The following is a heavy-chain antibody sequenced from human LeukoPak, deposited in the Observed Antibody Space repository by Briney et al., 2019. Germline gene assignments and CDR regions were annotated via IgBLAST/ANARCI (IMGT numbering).Heavy chain of an antibody. CDR1: RFTFNLYD. D-gene: IGHD6-19*01. J-gene: IGHJ4*02. Sequence: GGSLRLSCAASRFTFNLYDMHWVRQAPGKGLEWVAFIRSDGSNTYYADSVKGRFTISRDNAKNSLYLQMNSLRAEDTAVYYCAGGIAVGEYFDYWGQGTLVTVSS. CDR2: IRSDGSNT. CDR3: AGGIAVGEYFDY. V-gene: IGHV3-30*02.